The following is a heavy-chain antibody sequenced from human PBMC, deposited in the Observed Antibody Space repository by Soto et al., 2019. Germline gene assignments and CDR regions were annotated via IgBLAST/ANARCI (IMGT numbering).Heavy chain of an antibody. D-gene: IGHD6-13*01. CDR2: ISGSGGST. Sequence: GGSLRLSCAASGFTFSSYAMSWVRQAPGKGLEWVSAISGSGGSTYYADSVKGRFTISRDNSKNTLYLQMNSLRAEDTALYYCATSPSYSSSWYYFDYWGQGTLVTVSS. J-gene: IGHJ4*02. CDR1: GFTFSSYA. V-gene: IGHV3-23*01. CDR3: ATSPSYSSSWYYFDY.